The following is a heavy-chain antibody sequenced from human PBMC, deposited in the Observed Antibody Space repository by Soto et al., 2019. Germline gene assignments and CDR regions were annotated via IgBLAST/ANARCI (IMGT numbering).Heavy chain of an antibody. CDR3: AKGPAVAKYDRSEYRYC. CDR1: GCPFTNYA. D-gene: IGHD3-22*01. J-gene: IGHJ4*02. V-gene: IGHV3-23*01. CDR2: ISGSGSST. Sequence: GVDLRLSCAAPGCPFTNYAMNWGLQAPGPELEWVSDISGSGSSTFYADSVKGRFTISRDNSKNMLYLQMNSLRAEDTAVYYCAKGPAVAKYDRSEYRYCWGQRTLGTVSS.